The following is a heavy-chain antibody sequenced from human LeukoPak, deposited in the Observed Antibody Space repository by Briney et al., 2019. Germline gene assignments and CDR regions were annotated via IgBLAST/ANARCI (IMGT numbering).Heavy chain of an antibody. J-gene: IGHJ4*02. D-gene: IGHD1-26*01. CDR3: ARDSFVGGGSYFDY. CDR1: GXTFSSYG. CDR2: IWYDGSNK. Sequence: SGGALRLSCAASGXTFSSYGMHWVRQAPGKGLEGVAVIWYDGSNKYYADSVKGRFTISTDNSKNTLYVQMNSLRAEDTAVYYCARDSFVGGGSYFDYWGQGTLVTVSS. V-gene: IGHV3-33*01.